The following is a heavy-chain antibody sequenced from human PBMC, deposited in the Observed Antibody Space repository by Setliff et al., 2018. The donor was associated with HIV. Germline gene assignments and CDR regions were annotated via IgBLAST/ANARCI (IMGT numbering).Heavy chain of an antibody. D-gene: IGHD6-19*01. CDR2: ISAYNGNT. J-gene: IGHJ4*02. V-gene: IGHV1-18*01. CDR1: GYTSTSYG. CDR3: ARGPQWLVQGYFGY. Sequence: ASVKVSCKASGYTSTSYGISWVRQAPGQGLEWMGWISAYNGNTNYAQKLQGRVTMTTDTSTSTVYMELRSLRSDDTAVYYCARGPQWLVQGYFGYWGQGTLVTVSS.